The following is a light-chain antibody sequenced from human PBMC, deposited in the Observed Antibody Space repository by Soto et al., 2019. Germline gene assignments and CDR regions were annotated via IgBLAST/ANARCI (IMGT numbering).Light chain of an antibody. CDR2: DAS. CDR3: QHSNHLPL. J-gene: IGKJ3*01. V-gene: IGKV1-33*01. Sequence: DIQMTQSPPSLSASVGDRVTITCQASQDIGTYLYWYQHKPGKAPNLVIYDASNLETGVPSRFSGGGSGTDFTFTISSLRPEDIATYYCQHSNHLPLFGPGTKVDF. CDR1: QDIGTY.